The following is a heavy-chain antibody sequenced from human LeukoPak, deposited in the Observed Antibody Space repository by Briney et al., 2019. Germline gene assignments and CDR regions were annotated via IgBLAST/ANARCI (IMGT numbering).Heavy chain of an antibody. CDR2: INHSGST. Sequence: SETLSLTCAVYGGSFSGYYWSWIRQPPGKGLEWIGEINHSGSTNYNPSLKSRVTISVDTSKNQFSLKLSSVTAADTAVYYCARGIITGTTPWGQGTLVTVSS. CDR1: GGSFSGYY. J-gene: IGHJ4*02. V-gene: IGHV4-34*01. CDR3: ARGIITGTTP. D-gene: IGHD1-7*01.